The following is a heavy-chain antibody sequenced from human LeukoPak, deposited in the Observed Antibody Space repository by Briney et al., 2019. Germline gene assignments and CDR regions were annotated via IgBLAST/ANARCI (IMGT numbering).Heavy chain of an antibody. V-gene: IGHV4-4*07. Sequence: PSETLSLTCTVSGGSINSYWSWIRQPAGKGLEWIGRISSSGSTNYNPSLKSRVTISVDTSKNQFSLKLSSVTAADTAVYFCARGPYSYDSSGAFDIWGQGTMVTVSS. CDR1: GGSINSY. D-gene: IGHD3-22*01. J-gene: IGHJ3*02. CDR2: ISSSGST. CDR3: ARGPYSYDSSGAFDI.